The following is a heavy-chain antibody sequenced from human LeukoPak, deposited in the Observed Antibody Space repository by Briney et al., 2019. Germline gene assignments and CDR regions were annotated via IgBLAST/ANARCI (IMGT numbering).Heavy chain of an antibody. V-gene: IGHV1-69*13. Sequence: GASVKVSCKASGGTFSSYAISWVRQAPGQGLEWMGGIIPIFGTANYAQKFQGRVTITADESTSTACMELSSLRSEDTAVYYCARVGYCSGGSCYGRGAFDIWGQGTMVTVSS. J-gene: IGHJ3*02. CDR2: IIPIFGTA. CDR3: ARVGYCSGGSCYGRGAFDI. D-gene: IGHD2-15*01. CDR1: GGTFSSYA.